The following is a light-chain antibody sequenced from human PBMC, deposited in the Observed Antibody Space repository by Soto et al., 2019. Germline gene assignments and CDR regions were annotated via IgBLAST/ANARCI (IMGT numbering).Light chain of an antibody. CDR3: QQAYNFPFT. J-gene: IGKJ3*01. Sequence: DIQMTQSPSSVSASVGDRITITCRASQGISRWLAWYQQKPGRAPKLLIYAASNLQTGVPSRFSGSGSGTDFALIITSLQAEDFATYHCQQAYNFPFTFGPGTKVDI. CDR2: AAS. CDR1: QGISRW. V-gene: IGKV1-12*01.